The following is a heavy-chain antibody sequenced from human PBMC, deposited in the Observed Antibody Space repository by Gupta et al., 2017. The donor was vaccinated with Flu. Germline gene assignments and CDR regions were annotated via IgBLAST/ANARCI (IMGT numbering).Heavy chain of an antibody. CDR3: ARVKDRGSDGMDV. J-gene: IGHJ6*02. D-gene: IGHD3-10*01. V-gene: IGHV1-69-2*01. CDR2: VDPDDGET. CDR1: FSDYY. Sequence: FSDYYIRWVQQAPGKGLAWMGFVDPDDGETKYGEKFQGRVTITADTSTDTAYMELSSLRSEDTAVYYCARVKDRGSDGMDVWGQGTPVTVSS.